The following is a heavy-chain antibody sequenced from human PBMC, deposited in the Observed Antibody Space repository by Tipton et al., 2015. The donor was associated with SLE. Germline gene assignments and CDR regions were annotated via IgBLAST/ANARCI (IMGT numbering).Heavy chain of an antibody. D-gene: IGHD3-3*01. CDR2: INHVGST. CDR3: ARLFGVGKSNPYYYYTGMDV. Sequence: TLSLTCVVYGGSFSGYYWSWIRQPAGKGLEWIGEINHVGSTNYNPSLKSRVTISVDTSKNQLSLNLTSVNDADRAVYYCARLFGVGKSNPYYYYTGMDVWGQGTTVTVSS. J-gene: IGHJ6*02. CDR1: GGSFSGYY. V-gene: IGHV4-34*01.